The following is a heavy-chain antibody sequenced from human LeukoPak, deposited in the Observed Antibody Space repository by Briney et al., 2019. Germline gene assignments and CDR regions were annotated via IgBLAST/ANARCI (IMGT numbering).Heavy chain of an antibody. CDR2: ISYDGSNK. V-gene: IGHV3-30*03. CDR1: GFTFSSYG. D-gene: IGHD3-22*01. CDR3: ARERQYYYDSSGYYYFDY. Sequence: GGSLRLSCAASGFTFSSYGMHWSRQAPGKGLEWVAVISYDGSNKYYADSVKGRFTISRDNSKNTLYLQMNSLRAEDTAVYYCARERQYYYDSSGYYYFDYWGQGTLVTVSS. J-gene: IGHJ4*02.